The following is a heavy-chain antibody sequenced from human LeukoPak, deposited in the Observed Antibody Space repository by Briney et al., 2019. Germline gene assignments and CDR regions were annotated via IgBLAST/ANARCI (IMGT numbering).Heavy chain of an antibody. CDR1: GGTFSSYA. D-gene: IGHD2-8*01. V-gene: IGHV1-69*05. J-gene: IGHJ6*03. Sequence: SVKVSCKASGGTFSSYAISWVRQAPGQGLQWMGGIIPIFGTANYAQKFQGRVTITTDESTSTAYMELSSLRSEDTAVYYCARAPIVLMVYARNYYYYYMDVWGKGTTVTVSS. CDR3: ARAPIVLMVYARNYYYYYMDV. CDR2: IIPIFGTA.